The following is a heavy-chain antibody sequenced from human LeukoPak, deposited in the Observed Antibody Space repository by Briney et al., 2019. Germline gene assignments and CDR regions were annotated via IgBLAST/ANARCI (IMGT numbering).Heavy chain of an antibody. CDR3: VRVGIYSTSRYWFDY. CDR2: IKQDGSET. D-gene: IGHD2-2*01. Sequence: GGSLRLSCAASGFTFSTYWMTWFRQAPGEGLEWVAHIKQDGSETHYVDSVRGRFTISRDNAKNSLYLQMNSLRAEDTAVYYCVRVGIYSTSRYWFDYWGQGTLVTVSS. V-gene: IGHV3-7*03. CDR1: GFTFSTYW. J-gene: IGHJ4*02.